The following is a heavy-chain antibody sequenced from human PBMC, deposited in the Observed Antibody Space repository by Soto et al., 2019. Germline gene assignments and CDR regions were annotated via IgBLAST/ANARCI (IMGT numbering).Heavy chain of an antibody. D-gene: IGHD6-19*01. CDR1: GYTFTSYD. CDR2: MNPNSGNT. Sequence: QVQLVQSGAEVKKPGASVKVSCKASGYTFTSYDINWVRQATGQGLEWMGWMNPNSGNTGYAQKFKGRDTMTRSTSISTAYMELSSMRSEDTAVYYCARSVEWLASFDYWGQGTLVTVSS. V-gene: IGHV1-8*01. CDR3: ARSVEWLASFDY. J-gene: IGHJ4*02.